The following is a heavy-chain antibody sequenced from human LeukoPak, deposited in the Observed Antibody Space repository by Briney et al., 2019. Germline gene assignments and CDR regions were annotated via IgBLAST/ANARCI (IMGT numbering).Heavy chain of an antibody. Sequence: SETLSLTCTVSGVSITNDQYYWSWFRQRPGKGLEWIGYMYYDGSPHYNPSLKSRVTISFGTSKNQFSLRLTSVTAADTAVYYCATPFCGSISCLDVFDIWGQGTTVTVSS. CDR2: MYYDGSP. J-gene: IGHJ3*02. D-gene: IGHD2-2*01. CDR3: ATPFCGSISCLDVFDI. CDR1: GVSITNDQYY. V-gene: IGHV4-31*03.